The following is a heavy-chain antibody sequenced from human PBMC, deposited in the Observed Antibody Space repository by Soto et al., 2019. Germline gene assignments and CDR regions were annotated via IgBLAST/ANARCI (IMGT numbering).Heavy chain of an antibody. J-gene: IGHJ3*01. CDR1: GGSISSGGYS. Sequence: QLQLQESGSGLVKPSQTLSLTCAVSGGSISSGGYSWSWIRQPPGKGLEWIGYIYHSGSTYYIPSRKKRVNISVDRSKNQFSLKLSSVTAADTAVYYCARARQGAFDLWGQGTMVTVSS. CDR3: ARARQGAFDL. CDR2: IYHSGST. V-gene: IGHV4-30-2*01.